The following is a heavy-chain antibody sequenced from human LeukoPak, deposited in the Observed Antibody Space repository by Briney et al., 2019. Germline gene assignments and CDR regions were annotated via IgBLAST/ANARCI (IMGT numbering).Heavy chain of an antibody. CDR2: IYYSGSP. V-gene: IGHV4-59*08. D-gene: IGHD6-6*01. Sequence: PSETLSLTCTLSGGSNSSYYWSCIRQPPGKGLEWIGYIYYSGSPNYNPSLKSRVTISVDTSKNQFSLKLSSVTAADTAVYYCARHGKGSSNYYYMDVWGKGTTVTVSS. CDR3: ARHGKGSSNYYYMDV. J-gene: IGHJ6*03. CDR1: GGSNSSYY.